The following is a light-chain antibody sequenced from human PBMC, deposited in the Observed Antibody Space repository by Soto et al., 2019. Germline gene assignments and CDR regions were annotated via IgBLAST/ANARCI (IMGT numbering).Light chain of an antibody. J-gene: IGKJ3*01. Sequence: IVLTQSPGTLSVSPGERVILSCRASQTLRNKLAWYQQKPGQAPRLLIYGGFTRATGIPARFSGSGSGTEFTLNINSLQSEDFAIYYYQQHNAWPLTFGPGTKLDLK. V-gene: IGKV3-15*01. CDR2: GGF. CDR1: QTLRNK. CDR3: QQHNAWPLT.